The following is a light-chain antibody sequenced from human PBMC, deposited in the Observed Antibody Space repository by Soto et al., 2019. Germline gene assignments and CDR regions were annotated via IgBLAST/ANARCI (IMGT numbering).Light chain of an antibody. CDR3: GSYTTSSTWV. CDR2: EVS. V-gene: IGLV2-14*01. CDR1: SSEIGAYNY. J-gene: IGLJ3*02. Sequence: QSALTQPASVYGSPVQSITISCTGTSSEIGAYNYVSWYQQHPGKAPKLIIYEVSNRPSGVSSRFSGSKSGNAASLTISGLQAEDETDYYCGSYTTSSTWVFGGGTKRTVL.